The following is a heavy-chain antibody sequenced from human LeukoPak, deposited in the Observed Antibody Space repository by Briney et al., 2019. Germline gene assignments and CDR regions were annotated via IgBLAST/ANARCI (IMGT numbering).Heavy chain of an antibody. V-gene: IGHV1-18*01. CDR1: GYTFTSYG. Sequence: ASVKVSCKASGYTFTSYGISWVRQAPGQGLEWMGWMSAYNGNTNYAQKLQGRVTMTTDTSTSTAYMELRSLRSDDTAVYYCARDFAPLGRLLQNSGGYMDVWGKGTTVTVSS. D-gene: IGHD2-15*01. J-gene: IGHJ6*03. CDR2: MSAYNGNT. CDR3: ARDFAPLGRLLQNSGGYMDV.